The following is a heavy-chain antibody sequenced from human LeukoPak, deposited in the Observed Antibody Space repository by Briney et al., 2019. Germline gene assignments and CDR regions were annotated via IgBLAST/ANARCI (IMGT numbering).Heavy chain of an antibody. Sequence: GGSLRLSCAASGFTFSSYWMHWVRQAPGKGLVWVSRINSDGSSTSYADSVKGRFTISRDNAKNTLYLQMNSLRAEDTAVYYCARGSGWYRYNWFDPWGQGTLVTVSS. CDR2: INSDGSST. D-gene: IGHD6-19*01. CDR1: GFTFSSYW. J-gene: IGHJ5*02. CDR3: ARGSGWYRYNWFDP. V-gene: IGHV3-74*01.